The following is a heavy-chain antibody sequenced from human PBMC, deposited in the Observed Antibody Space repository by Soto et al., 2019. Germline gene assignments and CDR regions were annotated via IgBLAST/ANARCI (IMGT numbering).Heavy chain of an antibody. CDR3: ARAPVFSSRSTVRFGI. V-gene: IGHV1-18*01. CDR2: INTYNGHT. J-gene: IGHJ3*02. CDR1: GYTFTNYG. D-gene: IGHD6-13*01. Sequence: QVQLVQSGTEVKKPGASVKVSCKASGYTFTNYGISWVRQAPGQGLEWLAWINTYNGHTNYAQKLQGRVTLTTDTSTDTAYMEMRSLRSDDNAVEYCARAPVFSSRSTVRFGILGQGTMVTVSS.